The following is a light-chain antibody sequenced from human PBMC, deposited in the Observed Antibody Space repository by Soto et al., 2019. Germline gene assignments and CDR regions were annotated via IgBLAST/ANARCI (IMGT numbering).Light chain of an antibody. CDR2: AAS. V-gene: IGKV1-27*01. CDR1: QGISNF. Sequence: DIQMTQSPSSLSASVGDRVTITCRASQGISNFLAWYQQRPGKVPKVLIYAASTLQSGVPSRFSGSGSGTDFTLNISSLQPEDVANYYCQKYNSAPSLTFGGGTKVEIK. CDR3: QKYNSAPSLT. J-gene: IGKJ4*01.